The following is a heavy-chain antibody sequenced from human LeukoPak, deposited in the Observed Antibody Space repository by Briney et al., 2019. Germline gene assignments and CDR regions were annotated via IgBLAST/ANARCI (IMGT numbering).Heavy chain of an antibody. J-gene: IGHJ4*02. CDR1: GFTFSSYG. V-gene: IGHV3-7*01. CDR3: ARDCSRASCYADY. Sequence: GGSLRLSCAASGFTFSSYGMSWVRQAPGKGLEWVATIKQDGSEIYYVDSVKGRFTISRDNAKNSLYLHMNSLRAEDTAVYYCARDCSRASCYADYWGQGTLVTVSS. D-gene: IGHD2-2*01. CDR2: IKQDGSEI.